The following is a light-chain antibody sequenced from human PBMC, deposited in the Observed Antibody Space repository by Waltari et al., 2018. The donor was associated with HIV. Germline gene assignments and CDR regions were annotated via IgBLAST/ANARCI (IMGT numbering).Light chain of an antibody. CDR3: STWDNRFSAVV. V-gene: IGLV1-44*01. Sequence: QSALTQEASVSGTVGQQVTLSCSGNSHNIGSYAVGWYQQVSHGSPKTVMFGNSLPSGMPDRFSGSQSGTTASLIISGLQPEDEADYYCSTWDNRFSAVVFGGGTKLTVL. CDR2: GNS. CDR1: SHNIGSYA. J-gene: IGLJ2*01.